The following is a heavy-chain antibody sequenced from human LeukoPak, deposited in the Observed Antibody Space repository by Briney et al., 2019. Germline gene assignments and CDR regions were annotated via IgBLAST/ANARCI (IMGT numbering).Heavy chain of an antibody. J-gene: IGHJ4*02. V-gene: IGHV3-23*01. Sequence: GGSLRLSCAASRFTLSSYAMNWVRQAPGKGLEWVSAISGSGGTTDYADSVKGRFTISRDNSKNMLYLQMNSLRAEDTAVYYCAKEYCSSPSCYFDYWGQGTLVTVSS. CDR2: ISGSGGTT. CDR3: AKEYCSSPSCYFDY. CDR1: RFTLSSYA. D-gene: IGHD2-2*01.